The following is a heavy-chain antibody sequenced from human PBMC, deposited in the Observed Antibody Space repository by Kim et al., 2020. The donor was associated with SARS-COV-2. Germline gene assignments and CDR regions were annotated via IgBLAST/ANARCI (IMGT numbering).Heavy chain of an antibody. J-gene: IGHJ4*02. CDR2: IKEDGSDK. Sequence: GGSLRLSCVGSGFTFSIHWMSWVRQAPEKGLEWVANIKEDGSDKYYVDSVRGRFTISRDNAHNSVYLQMNSLRAEDAAVYYCVRGQHSQRHWGQGTLVTVSS. V-gene: IGHV3-7*01. D-gene: IGHD1-1*01. CDR1: GFTFSIHW. CDR3: VRGQHSQRH.